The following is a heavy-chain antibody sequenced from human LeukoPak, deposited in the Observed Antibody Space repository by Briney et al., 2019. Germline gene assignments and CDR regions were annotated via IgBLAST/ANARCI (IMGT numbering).Heavy chain of an antibody. V-gene: IGHV2-5*02. J-gene: IGHJ4*02. D-gene: IGHD4-17*01. CDR1: GFSLSTSGVG. CDR2: IHWDDDK. Sequence: SGPTLVNPTQTLTLTCTFSGFSLSTSGVGVGWIRQPPGKALEWLALIHWDDDKHYSPSLKSRLTITKDTSKNQVVLTMTNMDPVDTATYYCAHGSHTVTTRAVPGDYWGQGTLVTVSS. CDR3: AHGSHTVTTRAVPGDY.